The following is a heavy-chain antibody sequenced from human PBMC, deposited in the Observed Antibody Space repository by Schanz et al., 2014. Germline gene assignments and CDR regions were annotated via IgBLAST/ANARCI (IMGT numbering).Heavy chain of an antibody. V-gene: IGHV3-48*01. CDR2: VSRSTPDI. D-gene: IGHD2-8*01. CDR1: GFTLSNYA. J-gene: IGHJ3*01. CDR3: TTDNGHFAFDF. Sequence: EVQLLESGGGLVQPGGSLRLSCAASGFTLSNYAMSWVRQAPGKGLEWVSYVSRSTPDIYYADSVKGRFTMSRDNAKNSVFLQMNSLRAEDTAVYYCTTDNGHFAFDFWGQWTMVTVSS.